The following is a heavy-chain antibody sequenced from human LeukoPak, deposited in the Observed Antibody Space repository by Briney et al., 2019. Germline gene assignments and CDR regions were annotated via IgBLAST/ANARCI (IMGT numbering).Heavy chain of an antibody. D-gene: IGHD6-6*01. CDR1: GFTFDDYA. J-gene: IGHJ6*03. V-gene: IGHV3-43D*03. CDR3: AKGMSSSSVARYYYYMDV. Sequence: GGSLRLSCAASGFTFDDYAMHWVRQAPGKGLEWVSLISWDGGSTYYADSVKGRFTISRDNSKNSLYLQMNSLRAEDTALYYCAKGMSSSSVARYYYYMDVWGKGTTVTVSS. CDR2: ISWDGGST.